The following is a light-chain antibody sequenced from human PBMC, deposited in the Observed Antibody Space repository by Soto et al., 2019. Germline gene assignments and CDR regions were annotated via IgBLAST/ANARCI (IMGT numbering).Light chain of an antibody. CDR2: EVS. J-gene: IGLJ1*01. CDR3: SSYTSSSTLGV. Sequence: QSVLTQPASVSGSPGQSITISCTGTSSDVGGYSYVSWYQQHPGKAPKLMIYEVSNRPSGVSNRFSGSKPGNTASLTISGLQAEDEADYYCSSYTSSSTLGVFGTGTKVTVL. CDR1: SSDVGGYSY. V-gene: IGLV2-14*01.